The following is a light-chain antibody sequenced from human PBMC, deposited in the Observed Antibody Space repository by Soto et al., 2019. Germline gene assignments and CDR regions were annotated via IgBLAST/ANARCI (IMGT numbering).Light chain of an antibody. J-gene: IGLJ3*02. Sequence: QSVLTQPASVSGSPGQSITISCTGTRSDVGNYNYVSWYQLHPGKAPKLMIYEVTNRPSGVSDRFSGSKSGNTASLTVSGLQAEDEGDYYCSSYVRSSSSWVFGGGTKLTVL. CDR3: SSYVRSSSSWV. V-gene: IGLV2-14*01. CDR1: RSDVGNYNY. CDR2: EVT.